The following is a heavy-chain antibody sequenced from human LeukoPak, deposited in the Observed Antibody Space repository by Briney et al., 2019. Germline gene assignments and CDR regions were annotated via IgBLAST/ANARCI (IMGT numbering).Heavy chain of an antibody. J-gene: IGHJ5*02. CDR3: AKAPYGDYVPWFDP. CDR2: ISGSGGST. Sequence: GGSLRLSCAASGFTFSSSAMSWVRQAPGKGLEWVSAISGSGGSTYYADSVKGRFTISRDNSKNTLYLQMNSLRAEDTAVYYCAKAPYGDYVPWFDPWGQGALVTVSS. CDR1: GFTFSSSA. V-gene: IGHV3-23*01. D-gene: IGHD4-17*01.